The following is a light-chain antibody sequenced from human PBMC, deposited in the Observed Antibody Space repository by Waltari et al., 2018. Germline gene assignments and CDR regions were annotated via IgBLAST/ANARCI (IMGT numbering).Light chain of an antibody. V-gene: IGKV3-15*01. Sequence: EIVMTHSPATLSVSPGERATLSCRASQSVRSNLAWYQQKPGQAPRLLIYGASTRATGIPARFSGSGSGTEFTLTISSMQSEDFAVYYCQQYNNWPKTFGQGTKLEIK. CDR2: GAS. CDR3: QQYNNWPKT. CDR1: QSVRSN. J-gene: IGKJ2*01.